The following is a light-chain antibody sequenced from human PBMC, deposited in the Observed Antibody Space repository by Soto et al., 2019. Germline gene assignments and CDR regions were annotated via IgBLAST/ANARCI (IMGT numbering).Light chain of an antibody. V-gene: IGLV1-40*01. CDR3: QSYDSSLSGSV. CDR2: NNN. Sequence: QPVLTQPPSVSGAPGQRVTISCTGSISNIGAGYDVHWYQQLPGTAPKLLIYNNNNRPSGVPDRFSGSKSGTSASLAITGLQAEDEADYYCQSYDSSLSGSVFGGGTQLTVL. CDR1: ISNIGAGYD. J-gene: IGLJ3*02.